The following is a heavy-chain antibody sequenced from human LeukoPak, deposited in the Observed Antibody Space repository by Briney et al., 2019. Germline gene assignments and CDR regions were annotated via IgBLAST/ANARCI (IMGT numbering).Heavy chain of an antibody. CDR2: ISAYNGNT. Sequence: ASVKVSCKASGYTFSTYPMNWVRQAPGQGLEWMGWISAYNGNTNYAQKLQGRVTMTTDTSTSTAYMELRSLRSDDTAVYYCARATVAYCGGDCYSGDFDYWGQGTLVTVSS. J-gene: IGHJ4*02. D-gene: IGHD2-21*02. CDR3: ARATVAYCGGDCYSGDFDY. CDR1: GYTFSTYP. V-gene: IGHV1-18*01.